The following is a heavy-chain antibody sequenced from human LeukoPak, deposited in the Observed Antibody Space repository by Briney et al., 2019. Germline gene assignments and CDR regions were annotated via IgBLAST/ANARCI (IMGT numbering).Heavy chain of an antibody. CDR2: INHSGST. Sequence: IPSETLSLTCAVYGGSFSGYYWSWIRQPPGKGLEWIGEINHSGSTNYNPSLKSRVTISVDTSKNQFSLKLSSVTAADTAVYYCARERKTPKPHCSGGSRYSRYYYYYGMDVWGQGTTVTVSS. V-gene: IGHV4-34*01. CDR3: ARERKTPKPHCSGGSRYSRYYYYYGMDV. CDR1: GGSFSGYY. J-gene: IGHJ6*02. D-gene: IGHD2-15*01.